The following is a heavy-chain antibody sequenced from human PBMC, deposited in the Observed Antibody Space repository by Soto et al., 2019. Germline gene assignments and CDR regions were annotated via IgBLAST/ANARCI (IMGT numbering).Heavy chain of an antibody. J-gene: IGHJ5*02. D-gene: IGHD3-3*01. CDR1: GASVNSENYY. V-gene: IGHV4-61*01. CDR2: VYYSGST. CDR3: ARGVLPFLQWFHP. Sequence: SETLSLTCTVSGASVNSENYYWSWIRQPPGKGLDWIGYVYYSGSTNYNPSLKSRATISLDTYKNQFSLKMTSMTSADTAFYYCARGVLPFLQWFHPWGEGTPVTVSS.